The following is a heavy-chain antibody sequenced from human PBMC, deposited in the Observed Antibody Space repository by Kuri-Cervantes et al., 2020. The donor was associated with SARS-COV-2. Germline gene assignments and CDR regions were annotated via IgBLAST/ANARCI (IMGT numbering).Heavy chain of an antibody. CDR1: GFNYLNYA. CDR2: VSYNGTNK. V-gene: IGHV3-30-3*01. Sequence: GGSLRLSCTASGFNYLNYAIHWVRQAPGTGLEWVAVVSYNGTNKYYADSVKGRFTISRDNSKNTLYLQMNSLRAEDTAVYYCAKDISQGITIPADAFDIWGQETMVTVSS. D-gene: IGHD3-3*01. J-gene: IGHJ3*02. CDR3: AKDISQGITIPADAFDI.